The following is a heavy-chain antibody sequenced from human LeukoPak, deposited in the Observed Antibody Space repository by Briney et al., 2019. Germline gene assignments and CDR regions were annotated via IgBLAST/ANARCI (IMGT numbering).Heavy chain of an antibody. J-gene: IGHJ4*02. CDR1: GFTFSSYA. V-gene: IGHV3-30-3*01. CDR2: ISYDGSNK. CDR3: ARDRGYDFWSGYYEGGYFDY. D-gene: IGHD3-3*01. Sequence: GGSLRLSCAASGFTFSSYAMHWVRQAPGKGLEWVAVISYDGSNKYYADSVKGRFTISRDNSKNTLYLQMNSLRAEDTAVYYCARDRGYDFWSGYYEGGYFDYWGQGTLVTVSS.